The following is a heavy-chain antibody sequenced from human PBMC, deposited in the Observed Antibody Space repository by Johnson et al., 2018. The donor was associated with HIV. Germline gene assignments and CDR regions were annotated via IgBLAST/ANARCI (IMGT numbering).Heavy chain of an antibody. CDR1: GFIVSSNY. Sequence: VQLVESGGGFFQPGGSLRLSCAASGFIVSSNYMGWVRQAPGKGLEWVAVIYGGDSTKYTDSVQGRFTISRDNSRNMLHLQMNSLRVEDTAVYYCARDSYGDSPTFWGQGTRVTVSS. V-gene: IGHV3-53*01. J-gene: IGHJ3*01. D-gene: IGHD4-17*01. CDR2: IYGGDST. CDR3: ARDSYGDSPTF.